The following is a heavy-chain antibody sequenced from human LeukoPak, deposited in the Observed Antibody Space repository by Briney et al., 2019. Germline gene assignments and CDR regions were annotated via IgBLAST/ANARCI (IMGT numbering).Heavy chain of an antibody. Sequence: GGSLRLSCVASGFTFSFYSMNWVRQAPGKGLEWVSYISSSSSTIYYAESVKGRFTISRDNAKNSLYLQMNSLRAEDTAVYYCARARFLEWLLVYYYYGMDVWGQGTTVTVSS. CDR2: ISSSSSTI. D-gene: IGHD3-3*01. CDR3: ARARFLEWLLVYYYYGMDV. J-gene: IGHJ6*02. V-gene: IGHV3-48*01. CDR1: GFTFSFYS.